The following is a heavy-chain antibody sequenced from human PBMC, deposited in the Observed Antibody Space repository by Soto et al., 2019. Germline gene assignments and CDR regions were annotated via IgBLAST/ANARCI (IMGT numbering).Heavy chain of an antibody. Sequence: ASVKVSCKASGYTFPGYYMHWVRQAPGQGLEWMGWINPNSGGTNYAQKFQGRVTMTRDTSISTAYMELSRLRSDDTAVYYCARLKPYYYYGMDVWGQGTTVTVSS. CDR3: ARLKPYYYYGMDV. J-gene: IGHJ6*02. CDR1: GYTFPGYY. V-gene: IGHV1-2*02. CDR2: INPNSGGT.